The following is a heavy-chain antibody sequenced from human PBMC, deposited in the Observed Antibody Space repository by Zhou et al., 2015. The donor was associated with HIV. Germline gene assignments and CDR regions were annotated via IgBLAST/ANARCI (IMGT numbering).Heavy chain of an antibody. J-gene: IGHJ6*03. Sequence: QVQLVQSGAEVKKPGASVKVSCKASGYTFTSYGISWVRQAPGQGLEWMGWISAYNGNTNYAQKLQGRVTMTTDTSTSTAYMELRSLRSDDTAVYYCARFCPGQRGKQQYCSSTSCYDPYYYYMDVWGKGTTVTVSS. CDR1: GYTFTSYG. V-gene: IGHV1-18*01. CDR2: ISAYNGNT. D-gene: IGHD2-2*01. CDR3: ARFCPGQRGKQQYCSSTSCYDPYYYYMDV.